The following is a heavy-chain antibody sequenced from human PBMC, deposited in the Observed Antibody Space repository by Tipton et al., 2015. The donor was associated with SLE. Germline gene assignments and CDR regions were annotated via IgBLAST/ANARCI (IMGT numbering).Heavy chain of an antibody. CDR2: IIPIFGTT. CDR1: GGTFSSYV. V-gene: IGHV1-69*01. J-gene: IGHJ6*02. CDR3: ATWAAVGTHYYYYFMDV. D-gene: IGHD6-13*01. Sequence: QSGAEVKKPGSSVKVSCKASGGTFSSYVISWVRQAPGQGLEWMGGIIPIFGTTNSAQKFQGRVTITADESTSTAYMELSSLRSEDTAVYYCATWAAVGTHYYYYFMDVWDQGP.